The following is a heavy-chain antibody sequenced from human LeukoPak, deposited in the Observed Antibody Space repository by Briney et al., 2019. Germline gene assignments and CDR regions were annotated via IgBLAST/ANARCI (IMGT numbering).Heavy chain of an antibody. CDR1: GFTFSSYE. V-gene: IGHV3-48*03. CDR3: AREAVEAPHDY. J-gene: IGHJ4*02. D-gene: IGHD2-2*01. Sequence: GGSLRLSCVASGFTFSSYEMNWVRQAPGEGLEWVSYISSSGSTKYYADSVKGRFIISRDNAKNSLYVQMNSLRADDTAVYYCAREAVEAPHDYWGQGTLVTVSS. CDR2: ISSSGSTK.